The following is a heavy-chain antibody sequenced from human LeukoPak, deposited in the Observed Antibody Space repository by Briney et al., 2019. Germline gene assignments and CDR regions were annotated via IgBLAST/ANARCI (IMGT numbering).Heavy chain of an antibody. Sequence: SETLSLTCAVYGGSFSGYYWSWIRQPPGKGLEWIGEINNSGSTNYNPSLKSRVDISVDTSKTQFSLKLSSVTAADTAVYYCARGGGYCSSASCYWAGWGQGTLVIVSS. CDR2: INNSGST. J-gene: IGHJ4*02. CDR1: GGSFSGYY. CDR3: ARGGGYCSSASCYWAG. V-gene: IGHV4-34*01. D-gene: IGHD2-2*01.